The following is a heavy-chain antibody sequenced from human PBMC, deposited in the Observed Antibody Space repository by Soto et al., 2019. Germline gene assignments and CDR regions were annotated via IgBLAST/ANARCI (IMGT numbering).Heavy chain of an antibody. Sequence: QITLKESGPTLVRPTQTLTLTCTVSGFSLDTWGVGVGWIRQPPGKAPEWLALIYWDDDKRYSPSLKNRLTITKDTSKNQVVLTGTNMDPVDTVTYYCARALGSWGSYYFAHWGQGTLVTVSS. J-gene: IGHJ4*02. CDR2: IYWDDDK. V-gene: IGHV2-5*02. CDR1: GFSLDTWGVG. D-gene: IGHD3-16*01. CDR3: ARALGSWGSYYFAH.